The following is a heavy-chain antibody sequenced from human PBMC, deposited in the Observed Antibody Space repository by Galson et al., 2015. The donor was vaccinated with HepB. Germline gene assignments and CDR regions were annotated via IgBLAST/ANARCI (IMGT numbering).Heavy chain of an antibody. Sequence: QSGAEVKKPGESLKISCKGSGYSFTSYWSCWVRQMPGKGVEWMGIIYPGDADTRYSPSFQGQVTISADKSISTAYLQWSSLKASDTAMYYCARHSSPYYDFWSGYQKHIDYWGQGTLVTVSS. CDR2: IYPGDADT. CDR1: GYSFTSYW. J-gene: IGHJ4*02. V-gene: IGHV5-51*01. D-gene: IGHD3-3*01. CDR3: ARHSSPYYDFWSGYQKHIDY.